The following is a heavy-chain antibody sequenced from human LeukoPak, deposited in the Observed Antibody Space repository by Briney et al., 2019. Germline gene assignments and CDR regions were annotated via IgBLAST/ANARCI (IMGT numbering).Heavy chain of an antibody. V-gene: IGHV3-23*01. CDR1: GFTFSSYA. J-gene: IGHJ4*02. Sequence: GGSLRLSCAASGFTFSSYAMSWVRRAPGKGLEWVSAISGSGGSTYYADSVKGRFTISRDNSKNTLYLQMNSLRAEDTAVYYCAKVKEGIQLWFFFDYWGQGTLVTVSS. CDR3: AKVKEGIQLWFFFDY. CDR2: ISGSGGST. D-gene: IGHD5-18*01.